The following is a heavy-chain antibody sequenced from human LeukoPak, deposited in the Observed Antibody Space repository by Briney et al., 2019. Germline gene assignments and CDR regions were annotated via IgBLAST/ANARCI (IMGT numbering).Heavy chain of an antibody. CDR3: ASRRESFDY. CDR1: GFTFSSYA. Sequence: GGSLRLSCAASGFTFSSYAMSWVRQAPGKGLEWVSGISGGGGTIHYADSVKGRFTISRDNSKHTLSLQMNSLRAEDTAVYYCASRRESFDYWGQGTLVTVSS. CDR2: ISGGGGTI. V-gene: IGHV3-23*01. J-gene: IGHJ4*02.